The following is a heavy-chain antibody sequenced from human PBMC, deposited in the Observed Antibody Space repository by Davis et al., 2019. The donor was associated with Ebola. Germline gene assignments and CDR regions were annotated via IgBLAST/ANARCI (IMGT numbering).Heavy chain of an antibody. Sequence: PGGSLRLSCAASGFTFSGSAMHWVRQASGKGLEWVGRIRSKAKSYATAYAASVKGRFTISRDDSKNTAYLQMNSLKTEDTAVYYCARAGFGSTWFDCWGQGILVTVSS. D-gene: IGHD6-13*01. V-gene: IGHV3-73*01. CDR2: IRSKAKSYAT. CDR3: ARAGFGSTWFDC. CDR1: GFTFSGSA. J-gene: IGHJ5*01.